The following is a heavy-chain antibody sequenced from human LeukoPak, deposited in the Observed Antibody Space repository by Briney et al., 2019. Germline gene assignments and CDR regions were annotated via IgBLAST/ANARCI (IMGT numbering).Heavy chain of an antibody. CDR2: ITGSSGNT. CDR1: GFTFSNYA. CDR3: AKWGDFDVLTGYYVPDF. V-gene: IGHV3-23*01. D-gene: IGHD3-9*01. J-gene: IGHJ4*02. Sequence: GGSLRLSCAASGFTFSNYAMSWVRQAPGKGLEWVSAITGSSGNTYYADSVKGRFTISRDNSKNTLYLQMNSLRAEDTAVYYCAKWGDFDVLTGYYVPDFWGQGTLVTVSS.